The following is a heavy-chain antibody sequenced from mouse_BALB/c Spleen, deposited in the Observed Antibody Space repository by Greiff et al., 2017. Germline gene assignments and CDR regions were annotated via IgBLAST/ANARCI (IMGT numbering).Heavy chain of an antibody. CDR3: ARFPYDGYYVWFAY. CDR1: GYTFTSYW. Sequence: QVQLKQSGAELAKPGASVKMSCKASGYTFTSYWMHWVKQRPGQGLEWIGYINPSTGYTEYNQKFKDKATLTADKSSSTAYMQLSSLTSEDSAVYYCARFPYDGYYVWFAYWGQGTLVTVSA. V-gene: IGHV1-7*01. CDR2: INPSTGYT. J-gene: IGHJ3*01. D-gene: IGHD2-3*01.